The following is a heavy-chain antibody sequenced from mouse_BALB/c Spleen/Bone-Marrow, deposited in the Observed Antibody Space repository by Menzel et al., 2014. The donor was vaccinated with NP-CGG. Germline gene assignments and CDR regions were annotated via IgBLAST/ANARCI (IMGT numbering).Heavy chain of an antibody. V-gene: IGHV1-69*02. J-gene: IGHJ2*01. CDR3: TRTYEYFDY. D-gene: IGHD2-3*01. Sequence: VQLQQSGAELVRPGASVKLSCKTSGYTFTSYWINLVKQRPGQGLEWIGNIYPSDNYTNYNQKFKDKATLTVDISSTTAYMQLSSPTSEDSAVYYCTRTYEYFDYWGQGTTLTVSS. CDR2: IYPSDNYT. CDR1: GYTFTSYW.